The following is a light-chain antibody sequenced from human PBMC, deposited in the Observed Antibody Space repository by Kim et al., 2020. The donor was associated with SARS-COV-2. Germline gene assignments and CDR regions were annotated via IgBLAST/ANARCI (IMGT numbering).Light chain of an antibody. CDR3: QAWDSYTVV. CDR2: YDT. CDR1: KLGNKY. Sequence: VSPRQPASITCSGDKLGNKYVSWYQQKPGQSPVLVVYYDTKRPSGIPERFSGSSSGITATLTISGTQAMDEGDYYCQAWDSYTVVFGGGTQLTVL. V-gene: IGLV3-1*01. J-gene: IGLJ3*02.